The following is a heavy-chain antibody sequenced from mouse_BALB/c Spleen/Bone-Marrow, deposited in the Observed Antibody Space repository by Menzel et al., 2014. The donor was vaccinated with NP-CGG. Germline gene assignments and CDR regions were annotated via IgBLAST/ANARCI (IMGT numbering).Heavy chain of an antibody. D-gene: IGHD2-14*01. CDR1: GYTFTSYY. CDR3: AREGGRYDFDY. CDR2: IYPGNVNT. J-gene: IGHJ2*01. Sequence: QVQLQQSGPELVKPGASVRISCEASGYTFTSYYIHWVKQRPGQGLEWIGWIYPGNVNTKYNEKFKGKATLTADKSSSTAYMQLSSLTSEDSAVYFCAREGGRYDFDYWGQGTTLTVSS. V-gene: IGHV1S56*01.